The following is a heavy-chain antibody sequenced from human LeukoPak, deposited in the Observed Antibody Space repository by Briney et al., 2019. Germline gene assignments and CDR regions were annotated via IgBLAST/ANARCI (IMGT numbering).Heavy chain of an antibody. D-gene: IGHD2-15*01. CDR2: ISGSGGST. V-gene: IGHV3-23*01. CDR1: GFTFSSYA. CDR3: AKALSYCSGGSCYSGLSYYYYGMDV. J-gene: IGHJ6*02. Sequence: GGSLRLSCAASGFTFSSYAMSWVRQAPGKGLEWVSAISGSGGSTYYADSVKGRFTISRDNSKNTLYLQMNSLRAEDTAVYYCAKALSYCSGGSCYSGLSYYYYGMDVWGQGTTVTVSS.